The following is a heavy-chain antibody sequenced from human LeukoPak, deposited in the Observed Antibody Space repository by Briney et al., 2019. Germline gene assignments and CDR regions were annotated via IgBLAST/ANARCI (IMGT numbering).Heavy chain of an antibody. CDR2: INPNSGGT. CDR3: ARELPSLIDHHYFDY. V-gene: IGHV1-2*02. Sequence: SVKVSCKASGYTFTGYYMHWVRQPPGQGLEWMGWINPNSGGTNYAQKFQGRVTMTRDTSISTAYMELSRRRSDDTAVYYCARELPSLIDHHYFDYWGKGTLVNVSS. J-gene: IGHJ4*02. D-gene: IGHD1-14*01. CDR1: GYTFTGYY.